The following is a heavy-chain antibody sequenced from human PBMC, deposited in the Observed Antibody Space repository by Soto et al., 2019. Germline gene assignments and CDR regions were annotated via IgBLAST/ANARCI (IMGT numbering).Heavy chain of an antibody. CDR1: GCTLTELS. V-gene: IGHV1-24*01. CDR3: ETDGINTAMVRTSGMDV. D-gene: IGHD5-18*01. CDR2: FDPEDGET. Sequence: GAAVKVPCMLSGCTLTELSMHWVRQAPGKGREWMGGFDPEDGETIYAQKFQGRVTMPEDTSTATAYMELSSLRSEATAVYYCETDGINTAMVRTSGMDVWGQGTTVTVSS. J-gene: IGHJ6*02.